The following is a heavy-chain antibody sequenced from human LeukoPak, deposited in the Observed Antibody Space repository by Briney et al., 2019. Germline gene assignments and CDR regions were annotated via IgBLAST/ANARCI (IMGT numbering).Heavy chain of an antibody. CDR3: ARDPNGDYVGAFEM. V-gene: IGHV3-23*01. CDR1: GFTFSNYA. D-gene: IGHD4-17*01. J-gene: IGHJ3*02. Sequence: SXRLSXAASGFTFSNYAMIWVRQAPGRGLEWVSAIRSGGGGTLYADSVKGRFTISRDNSKNTLFLQMNNMRAEDTAVYYCARDPNGDYVGAFEMWGPGTKVTVS. CDR2: IRSGGGGT.